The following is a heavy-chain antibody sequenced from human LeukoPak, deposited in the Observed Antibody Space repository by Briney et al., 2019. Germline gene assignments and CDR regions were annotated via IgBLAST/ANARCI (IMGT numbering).Heavy chain of an antibody. V-gene: IGHV3-74*01. CDR3: ARGGLEPVDC. Sequence: GGSLSLTCPCTGFSYIQTRRHAVGQAPGKGLVWVARINPDGSTSSYADSVKGRLTISRDNAKNTLYLQMSSLKADDTAVYYCARGGLEPVDCWGQGTLVTVSS. CDR2: INPDGSTS. J-gene: IGHJ4*02. CDR1: GFSYIQTR. D-gene: IGHD1-1*01.